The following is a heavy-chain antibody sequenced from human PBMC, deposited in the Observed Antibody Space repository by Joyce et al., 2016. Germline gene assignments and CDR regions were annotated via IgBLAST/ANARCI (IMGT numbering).Heavy chain of an antibody. CDR3: AKRYDYVDY. D-gene: IGHD3-16*01. Sequence: QVQLVESGGGVVQPGRSLRLSCAASGFTFSNYGMHWVRQAPGKGLEGVAVIANGGNKKYYADSVKGRFTISRDNSKNTLYLQMNSLRAEDTAVYYCAKRYDYVDYWGQGTLVTVSS. CDR2: IANGGNKK. J-gene: IGHJ4*02. V-gene: IGHV3-30*18. CDR1: GFTFSNYG.